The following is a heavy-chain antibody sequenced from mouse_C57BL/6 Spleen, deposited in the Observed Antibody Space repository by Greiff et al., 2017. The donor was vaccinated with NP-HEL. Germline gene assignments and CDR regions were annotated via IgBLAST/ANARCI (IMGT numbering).Heavy chain of an antibody. Sequence: DVQLQESGGGLVQPKGSLKLSCAASGFSFNTYAMNWVRQAPGKGLEWVARIRSKSNNYATYYADSVKDRFTISRDDSESMLYLQMNNLKTEDTAMYYCVRQASYYAMDYWGQGTSVTVSS. CDR3: VRQASYYAMDY. D-gene: IGHD6-1*01. CDR1: GFSFNTYA. V-gene: IGHV10-1*01. J-gene: IGHJ4*01. CDR2: IRSKSNNYAT.